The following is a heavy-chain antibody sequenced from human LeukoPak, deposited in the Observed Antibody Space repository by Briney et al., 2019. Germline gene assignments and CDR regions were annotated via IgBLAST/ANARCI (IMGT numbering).Heavy chain of an antibody. Sequence: GGSLRLSCAASGLTFSSYSMNWVRQAPGKGLEWVSYISSSSSTIYYADSVKGRFTISRDNAKNSLFLQMNSLRADDTAVYYCARAVGHGSGSPRMDVWGNGTTVTVSS. CDR2: ISSSSSTI. J-gene: IGHJ6*04. D-gene: IGHD3-10*01. CDR1: GLTFSSYS. V-gene: IGHV3-48*01. CDR3: ARAVGHGSGSPRMDV.